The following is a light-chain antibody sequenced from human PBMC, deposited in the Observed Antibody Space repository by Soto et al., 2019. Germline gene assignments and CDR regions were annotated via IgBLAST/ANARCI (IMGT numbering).Light chain of an antibody. CDR1: QSVSSKY. CDR2: GAS. Sequence: ESVFTQSPGILSLSPGERATLSCRASQSVSSKYLAWYQPKPGQAPRLVFYGASTRANGIPARFSGSGSGTELTLTISSLQSEDFAVYDCQQYNNWPTWTFGQGTKVDIK. J-gene: IGKJ1*01. CDR3: QQYNNWPTWT. V-gene: IGKV3-15*01.